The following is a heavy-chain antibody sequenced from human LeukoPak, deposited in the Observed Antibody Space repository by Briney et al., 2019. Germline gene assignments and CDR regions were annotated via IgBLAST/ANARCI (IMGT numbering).Heavy chain of an antibody. Sequence: PSETLSLTCTVSGGSISSSSYYWGWIRQPPGKGLEWIGSIYYSGSTYYNPSLKSRVTISVDTSKNQFSLKLSSVTAADTAVYYCARDGGDSSSGQYFDYWGQGTLVTVSS. CDR2: IYYSGST. D-gene: IGHD6-6*01. CDR3: ARDGGDSSSGQYFDY. CDR1: GGSISSSSYY. V-gene: IGHV4-39*07. J-gene: IGHJ4*02.